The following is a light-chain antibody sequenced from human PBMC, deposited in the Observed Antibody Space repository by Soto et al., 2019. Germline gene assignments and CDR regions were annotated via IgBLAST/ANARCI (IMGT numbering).Light chain of an antibody. V-gene: IGKV3-15*01. CDR2: GAS. J-gene: IGKJ1*01. Sequence: EIVMTQSPATLSVSPAERATLSCRASQSVSSNLAWYQQKPGQAPRLLIYGASTGATGVPARFSVSGSGTEFTLTFSSLQSEDFAVYYCQQYYNWPRTFGQGTKVEIK. CDR1: QSVSSN. CDR3: QQYYNWPRT.